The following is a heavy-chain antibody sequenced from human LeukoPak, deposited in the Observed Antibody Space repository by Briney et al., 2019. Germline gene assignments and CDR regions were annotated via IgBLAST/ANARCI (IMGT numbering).Heavy chain of an antibody. D-gene: IGHD3-22*01. CDR2: IIPIFDTA. Sequence: ASVKVSCKASGGSFSSSASSWVRQAPGQGLEWMGGIIPIFDTANYAQKFQGRVTITADESTSTAYMELSSLRSEDTAVYYCARSPYDSSGYHLSHYFDYWGQGTLVTVSS. V-gene: IGHV1-69*13. J-gene: IGHJ4*02. CDR1: GGSFSSSA. CDR3: ARSPYDSSGYHLSHYFDY.